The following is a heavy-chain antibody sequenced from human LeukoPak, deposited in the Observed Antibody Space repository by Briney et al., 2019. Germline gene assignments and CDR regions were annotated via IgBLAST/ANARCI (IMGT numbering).Heavy chain of an antibody. Sequence: KTSETLSLTCAVNGGSFSDYLWTWIRQSPGKRLEWIGEINEGGRTNFNPSLKSRVTISADRSKYHFSLTLRSVTAADTAVYYCARGKRLWFGELMTSFSYFYIDVGGRGTTVSAS. V-gene: IGHV4-34*01. J-gene: IGHJ6*03. CDR3: ARGKRLWFGELMTSFSYFYIDV. CDR2: INEGGRT. D-gene: IGHD3-10*01. CDR1: GGSFSDYL.